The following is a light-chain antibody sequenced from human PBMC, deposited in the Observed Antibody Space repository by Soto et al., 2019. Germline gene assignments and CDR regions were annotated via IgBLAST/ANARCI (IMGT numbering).Light chain of an antibody. Sequence: DIQMTQSPSSLSASVGDRVTITCRASQSIATYLNWYQHKPGKAPHLLIYATSILQSGVPSRFSGSGSGTDFTLTISGLQPEDFANYYCQQSYSSPTWTLGQGTKVDIK. CDR2: ATS. V-gene: IGKV1-39*01. J-gene: IGKJ1*01. CDR3: QQSYSSPTWT. CDR1: QSIATY.